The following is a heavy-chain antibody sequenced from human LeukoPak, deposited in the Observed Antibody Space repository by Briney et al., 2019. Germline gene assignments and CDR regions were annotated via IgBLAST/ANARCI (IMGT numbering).Heavy chain of an antibody. V-gene: IGHV4-61*02. Sequence: SQTLSLTCTVSGGSISSGSYYWSWIRQPAWKGLEWIGRIYTSGSTNYNPSLKSRVTISLDTSKNQFSLKLSSVTAADTAVYYCVRYSPGPDFSSAYYFDYWGKGTVVTVSS. D-gene: IGHD3-3*01. J-gene: IGHJ4*02. CDR1: GGSISSGSYY. CDR3: VRYSPGPDFSSAYYFDY. CDR2: IYTSGST.